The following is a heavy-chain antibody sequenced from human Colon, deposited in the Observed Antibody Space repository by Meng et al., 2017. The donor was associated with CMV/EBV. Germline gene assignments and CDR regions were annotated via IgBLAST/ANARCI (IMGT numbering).Heavy chain of an antibody. J-gene: IGHJ4*02. D-gene: IGHD1-26*01. CDR2: INSDGTSA. CDR3: ARGYSGTYRADY. Sequence: ADCGFTFSSYWMHWVRQVPGKGLVWVSRINSDGTSASYADSVQGRFTISRDNAKSTLYLQMNSLRAEDTAVYYCARGYSGTYRADYWGQGTLVTVSS. CDR1: GFTFSSYW. V-gene: IGHV3-74*01.